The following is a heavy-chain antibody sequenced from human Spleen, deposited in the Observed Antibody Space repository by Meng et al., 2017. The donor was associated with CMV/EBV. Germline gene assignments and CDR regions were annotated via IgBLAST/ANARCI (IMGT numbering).Heavy chain of an antibody. V-gene: IGHV3-23*01. CDR1: GFTFSSSP. Sequence: GGSLRLSCAASGFTFSSSPMTWVRQAPGKGLEWVSSISGSGDYTHYADSVKGRFTISRDNSKTTMYLQMSSLRAEDTAVYYCARAVVSAAAGRDAFDIWGQGTMVTVSS. D-gene: IGHD6-13*01. CDR3: ARAVVSAAAGRDAFDI. J-gene: IGHJ3*02. CDR2: ISGSGDYT.